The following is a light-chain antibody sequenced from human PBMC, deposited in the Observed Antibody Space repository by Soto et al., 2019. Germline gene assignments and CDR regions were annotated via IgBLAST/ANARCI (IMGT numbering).Light chain of an antibody. CDR1: SSDVGGYNY. Sequence: ALTQPASVSAYPGQSITISCSGTSSDVGGYNYVSWYQQRPGKAPQLLIYDVTNRPSGVSYRFSGSKSGSTASLTISGLQAEDEADYYCSSYTTSNTVVFGGGTKVTVL. V-gene: IGLV2-14*03. J-gene: IGLJ2*01. CDR2: DVT. CDR3: SSYTTSNTVV.